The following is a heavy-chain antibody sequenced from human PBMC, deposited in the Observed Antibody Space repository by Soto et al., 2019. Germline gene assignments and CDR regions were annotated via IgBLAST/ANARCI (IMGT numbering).Heavy chain of an antibody. CDR2: IYYSGST. CDR3: ARDAEPYYDILTGYLAGFDP. J-gene: IGHJ5*02. Sequence: QVQLQESGPGLVKPSETLSLTCTVSGGSVSSGSYYWSWIRQPPGKGLEWIGYIYYSGSTNYNPSLTSRVTISVDTSKNQFSLKLSSVTAADTAVYYCARDAEPYYDILTGYLAGFDPWGQGTLVTVSS. D-gene: IGHD3-9*01. V-gene: IGHV4-61*01. CDR1: GGSVSSGSYY.